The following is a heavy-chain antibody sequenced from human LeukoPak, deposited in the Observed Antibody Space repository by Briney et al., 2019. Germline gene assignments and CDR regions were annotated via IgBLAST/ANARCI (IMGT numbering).Heavy chain of an antibody. V-gene: IGHV4-39*01. Sequence: SETLSLTCTVSGDSINSNNYYWGWIRQPPGKGLEWIGSIYDSGSTYYNPSLKSRVTISVDTSKNQFSLKLSSVTAADTAVYYCASSTSRGGRGMDVWGQGTTVTVSS. D-gene: IGHD3-16*01. CDR1: GDSINSNNYY. CDR2: IYDSGST. CDR3: ASSTSRGGRGMDV. J-gene: IGHJ6*02.